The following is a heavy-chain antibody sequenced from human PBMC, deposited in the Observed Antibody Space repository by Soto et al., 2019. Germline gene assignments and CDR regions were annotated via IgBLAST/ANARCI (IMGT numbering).Heavy chain of an antibody. V-gene: IGHV4-30-2*05. J-gene: IGHJ5*02. Sequence: SETLSLTCAVSGVSISSGGYSWSWIRQPPGKGLEWIGYIYYSGSTNYNPSLKSRVTISVDTSKNQFSLKLSSVTAADTAVYYCARAMVVTQNWFDPWGQGTLVTVSS. D-gene: IGHD2-21*02. CDR2: IYYSGST. CDR1: GVSISSGGYS. CDR3: ARAMVVTQNWFDP.